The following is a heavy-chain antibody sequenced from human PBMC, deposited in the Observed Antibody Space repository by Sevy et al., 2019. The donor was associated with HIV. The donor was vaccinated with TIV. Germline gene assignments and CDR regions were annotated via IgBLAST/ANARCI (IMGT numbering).Heavy chain of an antibody. CDR2: IGYDGRKK. Sequence: GGSLRLSCAVSGLTFNSYGMHWVRQAPGKGLEWLAFIGYDGRKKFYGDSVKGRFTISRDNSKNTLYLQMNSLRVEDTAVYHCTTDEGNQLLRFDYWGQGTLVTVSS. CDR3: TTDEGNQLLRFDY. D-gene: IGHD2-2*01. J-gene: IGHJ4*02. CDR1: GLTFNSYG. V-gene: IGHV3-30*02.